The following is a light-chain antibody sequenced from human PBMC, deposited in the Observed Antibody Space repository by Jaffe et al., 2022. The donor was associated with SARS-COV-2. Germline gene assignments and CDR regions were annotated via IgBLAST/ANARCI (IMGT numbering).Light chain of an antibody. Sequence: EIVLTQSPGTLSLSPGDRATLSCRASQSVSSSYLAWYQQKPGQAPRLLIYGASSRATGVPDRFSGSGSGTDFTLTISRLEPEDFAVYYCQQYGCSLRLTFGGGTKVEI. V-gene: IGKV3-20*01. CDR2: GAS. J-gene: IGKJ4*01. CDR3: QQYGCSLRLT. CDR1: QSVSSSY.